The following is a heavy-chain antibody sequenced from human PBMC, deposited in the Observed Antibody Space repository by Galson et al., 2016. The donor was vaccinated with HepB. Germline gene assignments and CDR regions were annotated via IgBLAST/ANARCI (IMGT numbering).Heavy chain of an antibody. CDR3: ARLLEADIWSDKQYSDH. CDR2: IWYDGSYK. CDR1: GFTFTKYN. Sequence: SLRLSCATSGFTFTKYNLQWVRQAPGKGLEWVALIWYDGSYKYYADSVKGRFTISRDNSKNALYLQMNSLRAEDTAFYHCARLLEADIWSDKQYSDHWGQGTLVAVYS. D-gene: IGHD3-3*01. J-gene: IGHJ4*02. V-gene: IGHV3-33*01.